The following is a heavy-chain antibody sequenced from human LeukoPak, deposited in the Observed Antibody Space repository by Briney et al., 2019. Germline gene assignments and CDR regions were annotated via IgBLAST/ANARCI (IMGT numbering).Heavy chain of an antibody. J-gene: IGHJ5*02. D-gene: IGHD3-22*01. V-gene: IGHV3-21*01. CDR1: GFTFSSYS. CDR2: ISSSSSYI. CDR3: APRVYYYDSSGYYTHNYNWFDP. Sequence: PGGSLRLSCAASGFTFSSYSMNWVRQAPGKGLEWVSSISSSSSYIYYADSVKGRFTISRDNAKNSLYPQMNSLRAEDTAVYYCAPRVYYYDSSGYYTHNYNWFDPWGQGTLVTVSS.